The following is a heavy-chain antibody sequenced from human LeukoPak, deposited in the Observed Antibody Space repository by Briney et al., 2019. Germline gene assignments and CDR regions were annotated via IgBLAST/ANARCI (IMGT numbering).Heavy chain of an antibody. Sequence: GASVKVSCKASGGTFSSYAISWVRQAPGQGLEWMGRIIPILGIANYAQKFQGRVTMTRNTSISTAYMELSSLRSEDTAVYYCARRKRYQLLYYYYYYGMDVWGQGTTVTVSS. D-gene: IGHD2-2*01. J-gene: IGHJ6*02. CDR3: ARRKRYQLLYYYYYYGMDV. CDR1: GGTFSSYA. CDR2: IIPILGIA. V-gene: IGHV1-69*04.